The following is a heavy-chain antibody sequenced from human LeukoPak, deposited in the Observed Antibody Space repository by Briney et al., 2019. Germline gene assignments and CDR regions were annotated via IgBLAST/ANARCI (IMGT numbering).Heavy chain of an antibody. J-gene: IGHJ6*02. Sequence: GGSLRLSCAASGFTFSSYAMNWVRQAPGKGLEWVAFISYDGSNKYYADSVKGRFTISRDNSKNTLYLQMNSLRAEDTAVYYCASQGGLPWFGELSGGMDVWGQGTTVTVSS. D-gene: IGHD3-10*01. CDR3: ASQGGLPWFGELSGGMDV. CDR2: ISYDGSNK. V-gene: IGHV3-30-3*01. CDR1: GFTFSSYA.